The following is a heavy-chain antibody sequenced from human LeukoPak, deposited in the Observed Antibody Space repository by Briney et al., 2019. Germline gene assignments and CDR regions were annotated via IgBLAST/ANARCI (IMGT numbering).Heavy chain of an antibody. CDR3: AREGAVAGFDF. Sequence: GGSLRLSCAASGFTFSSYAMSWVRQAPGKGLEWVSAFRGGGDSTYYADSVKGRFTISRDNSKNTLFLQMNSLRAEDTALYYCAREGAVAGFDFWGQGTLVTVSS. V-gene: IGHV3-23*01. D-gene: IGHD6-19*01. CDR2: FRGGGDST. CDR1: GFTFSSYA. J-gene: IGHJ4*02.